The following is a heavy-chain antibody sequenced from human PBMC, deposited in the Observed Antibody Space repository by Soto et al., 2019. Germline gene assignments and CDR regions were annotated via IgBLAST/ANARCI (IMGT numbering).Heavy chain of an antibody. CDR3: ARRLGDYFDY. V-gene: IGHV4-61*01. Sequence: PSETLSLTCTFSGGSVTSEHYYWNWIRQPPGKGLEWIGYFFYTGSTNYNPSLESRLTMSVDTSKNQFSLKLSSVTAADTAVYYSARRLGDYFDYWGQGTLVTVSS. CDR2: FFYTGST. CDR1: GGSVTSEHYY. J-gene: IGHJ4*02. D-gene: IGHD2-21*01.